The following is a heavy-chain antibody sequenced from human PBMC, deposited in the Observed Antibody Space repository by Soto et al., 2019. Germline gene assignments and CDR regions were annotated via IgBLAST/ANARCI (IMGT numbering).Heavy chain of an antibody. CDR3: ARDIPLLWFGELLYDYYYGMDV. V-gene: IGHV1-18*04. J-gene: IGHJ6*02. CDR2: ISAYNGNT. CDR1: GYTFTSYG. D-gene: IGHD3-10*01. Sequence: ASVKVSCKXSGYTFTSYGISWVRQAPGQGLEWMGWISAYNGNTNYAQKLQGRVTMTTDTSTSTAYMELRSLRSDDTAVYYCARDIPLLWFGELLYDYYYGMDVWGQGTTVTVSS.